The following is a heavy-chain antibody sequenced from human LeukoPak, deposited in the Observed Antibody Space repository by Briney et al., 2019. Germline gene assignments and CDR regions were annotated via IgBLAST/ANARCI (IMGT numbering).Heavy chain of an antibody. CDR2: IYYSGST. J-gene: IGHJ6*03. V-gene: IGHV4-59*01. CDR3: ARTDSSSSYYYSYMDV. D-gene: IGHD6-6*01. CDR1: GGFISSYY. Sequence: SETLSLTCTVSGGFISSYYWSWIRQPPGKGLEWVGYIYYSGSTNYNPSLKSRVTISVDTSKNQFSLKLSSVTAADTAVYYCARTDSSSSYYYSYMDVWGKGTTVTVSS.